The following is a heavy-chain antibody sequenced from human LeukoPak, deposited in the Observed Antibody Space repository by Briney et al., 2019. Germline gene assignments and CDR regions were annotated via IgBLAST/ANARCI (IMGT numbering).Heavy chain of an antibody. Sequence: ASVKVSCKASGYTFTSYYMHWVRQAPGQGLEWMGIINPSGGSTSYAQKFQGRVTMTRDMSTSTVYMELSSLRSEDTAVYYCARGDSSGYYLEYFDYWGQGTLVTVSS. CDR1: GYTFTSYY. V-gene: IGHV1-46*01. CDR2: INPSGGST. J-gene: IGHJ4*02. CDR3: ARGDSSGYYLEYFDY. D-gene: IGHD3-22*01.